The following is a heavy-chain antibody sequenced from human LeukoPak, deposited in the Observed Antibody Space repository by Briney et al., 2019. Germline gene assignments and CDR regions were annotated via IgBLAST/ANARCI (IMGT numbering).Heavy chain of an antibody. Sequence: PGGSLRLSCAASGFTFSSYGMHWVRQAPGKGLEWVAFIRYDGSNKYYADSVKGRFTISRDNSKNTLYLQMNSLRAEDTAVYYCAKHLTITYYYDSSGYPWGQGSLVTVSS. CDR3: AKHLTITYYYDSSGYP. CDR1: GFTFSSYG. CDR2: IRYDGSNK. V-gene: IGHV3-30*02. J-gene: IGHJ5*02. D-gene: IGHD3-22*01.